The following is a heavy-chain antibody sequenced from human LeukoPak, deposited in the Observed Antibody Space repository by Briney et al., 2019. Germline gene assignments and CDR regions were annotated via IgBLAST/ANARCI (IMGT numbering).Heavy chain of an antibody. D-gene: IGHD1-26*01. V-gene: IGHV3-53*01. Sequence: GSLRLSCAASGFIVSSNSMTWVRQAPGKGLEWVSLIYGDNATYYADSVKGRFTISRDSSKNTLFVQMTSLRVEDTAVYYCARINRGNYFLDYWGQGTLVTVSS. J-gene: IGHJ4*02. CDR3: ARINRGNYFLDY. CDR1: GFIVSSNS. CDR2: IYGDNAT.